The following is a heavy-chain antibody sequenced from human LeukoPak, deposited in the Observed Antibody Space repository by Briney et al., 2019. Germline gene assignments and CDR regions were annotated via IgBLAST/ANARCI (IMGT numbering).Heavy chain of an antibody. CDR1: GYTFTSYN. CDR3: ARDLVVVPPFDY. V-gene: IGHV1-8*01. J-gene: IGHJ4*02. Sequence: ASVKVSCKASGYTFTSYNINWVRQATGQGLEWMGWMNPNSGSTGYAQKFQGRVTMTRDTSISTAYMELSSLRSEDTAVYYCARDLVVVPPFDYWGQGTLVTVSS. CDR2: MNPNSGST. D-gene: IGHD2-2*01.